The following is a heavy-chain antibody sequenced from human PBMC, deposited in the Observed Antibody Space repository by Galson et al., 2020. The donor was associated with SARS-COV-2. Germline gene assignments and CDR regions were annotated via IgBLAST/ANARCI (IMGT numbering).Heavy chain of an antibody. Sequence: GESLKISCAASGFTFSNYAMSWVRQAPGKGLECVAGISGRDTGTTYADSVKGRFTISRDNSKNPLYLQMNSLRAEDTAVYYCARDRYDAGYYYLDSWGQGALVTVS. J-gene: IGHJ4*02. CDR1: GFTFSNYA. CDR2: ISGRDTGT. D-gene: IGHD5-12*01. CDR3: ARDRYDAGYYYLDS. V-gene: IGHV3-23*01.